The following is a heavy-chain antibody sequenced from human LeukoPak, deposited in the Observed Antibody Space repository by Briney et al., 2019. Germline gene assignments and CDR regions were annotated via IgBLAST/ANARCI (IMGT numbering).Heavy chain of an antibody. V-gene: IGHV3-23*01. CDR1: RFTFSSYD. Sequence: GGSLRLSCAASRFTFSSYDMSWVGQAPGKGLEWVSVISGGGGSTYYADSVKGRFTISRDNSKNTLYLQMNSLRAEDTAVYYCAKEIYGDSTGGRFQQWGQGTLVTVSS. J-gene: IGHJ1*01. CDR3: AKEIYGDSTGGRFQQ. D-gene: IGHD4-17*01. CDR2: ISGGGGST.